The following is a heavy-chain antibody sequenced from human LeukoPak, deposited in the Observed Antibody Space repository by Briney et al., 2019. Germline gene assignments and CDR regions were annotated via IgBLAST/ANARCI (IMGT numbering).Heavy chain of an antibody. CDR2: ISTNTGNP. CDR1: GYTFTSYA. Sequence: ASVKVSCKASGYTFTSYAMNWVRQAPGQGLEWMGWISTNTGNPTYAQGFTGRFVFSLDTSVSTAYLQISSLKAEDTAVYYCARDGVVIDYYYYYGMDVWGQGTTVTVSS. CDR3: ARDGVVIDYYYYYGMDV. J-gene: IGHJ6*02. D-gene: IGHD3-3*01. V-gene: IGHV7-4-1*02.